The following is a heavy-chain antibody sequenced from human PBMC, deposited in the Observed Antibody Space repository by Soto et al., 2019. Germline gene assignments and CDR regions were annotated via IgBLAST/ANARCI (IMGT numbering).Heavy chain of an antibody. CDR3: ARDQEEKLVLSGWFDP. Sequence: GASVKVSCKASGYTFTSYGISWVRQAPGQGLEWMGWISAYNGNTNYAQKLQGRVTMTTDTSTSTAYMELRSLRSDDTAVYYCARDQEEKLVLSGWFDPWGQGTLVTVLL. J-gene: IGHJ5*02. V-gene: IGHV1-18*04. CDR2: ISAYNGNT. D-gene: IGHD6-6*01. CDR1: GYTFTSYG.